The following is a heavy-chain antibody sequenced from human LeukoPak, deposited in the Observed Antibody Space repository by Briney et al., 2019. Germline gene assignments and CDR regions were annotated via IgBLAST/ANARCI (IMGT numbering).Heavy chain of an antibody. CDR2: IIPIFGTA. J-gene: IGHJ3*02. V-gene: IGHV1-69*06. D-gene: IGHD1-26*01. CDR3: ARARAGGGSLHAFDI. Sequence: ASVKVSCKASGGTFSSYAISWVRQAPGQGLEWMGGIIPIFGTANYAQKFQGRVTITADKSTSTAYMELSSLRSEDTAVYYCARARAGGGSLHAFDIWGQGTMVTVSS. CDR1: GGTFSSYA.